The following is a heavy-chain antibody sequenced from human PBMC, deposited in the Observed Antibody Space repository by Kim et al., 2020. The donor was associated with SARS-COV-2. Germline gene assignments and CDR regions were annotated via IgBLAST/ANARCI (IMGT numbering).Heavy chain of an antibody. V-gene: IGHV4-4*02. J-gene: IGHJ6*02. CDR1: GGSISSSNW. CDR2: IYHSGST. CDR3: ARAMVVPAAMGVYYYYGMDV. D-gene: IGHD2-2*01. Sequence: SETLSLTCAVSGGSISSSNWWCWVRQPPGKGLEWIGGIYHSGSTNYNPSLKSRGTISVAKSTNQFSLKLSSVTAADTAVYYCARAMVVPAAMGVYYYYGMDVWGQGTTVTVSS.